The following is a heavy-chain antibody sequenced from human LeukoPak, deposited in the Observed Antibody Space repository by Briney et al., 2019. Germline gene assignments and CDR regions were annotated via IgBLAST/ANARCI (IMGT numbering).Heavy chain of an antibody. D-gene: IGHD6-13*01. CDR2: INPNSGGT. Sequence: EASVKVSCKASGYTFTGYYMHWVRQAPGQGPEWMGWINPNSGGTNYAQKFRGRVTMTRDTSISTAYMELSRLRSDDTAVYYCARVTGYSSSWYVVDYWGQGTLVTVSS. J-gene: IGHJ4*02. CDR3: ARVTGYSSSWYVVDY. CDR1: GYTFTGYY. V-gene: IGHV1-2*02.